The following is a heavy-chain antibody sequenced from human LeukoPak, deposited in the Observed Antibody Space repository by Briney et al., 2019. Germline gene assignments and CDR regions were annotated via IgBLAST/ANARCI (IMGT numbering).Heavy chain of an antibody. CDR2: VHSSRGS. Sequence: SETLSLTCTVSGGSISNYYWSWIRQPAGKGLEWIGRVHSSRGSNYNPSLKSRVTMSVDTSKNQVSLKLIAVTAADSAVYYCARENWNYGEDFWGQGALVTVSS. D-gene: IGHD1-7*01. CDR1: GGSISNYY. J-gene: IGHJ4*02. CDR3: ARENWNYGEDF. V-gene: IGHV4-4*07.